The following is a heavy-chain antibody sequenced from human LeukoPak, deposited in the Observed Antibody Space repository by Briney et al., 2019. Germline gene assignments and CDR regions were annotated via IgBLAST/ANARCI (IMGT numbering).Heavy chain of an antibody. CDR1: GYTFTGYY. V-gene: IGHV1-2*06. D-gene: IGHD1-26*01. Sequence: GASVKVSCKASGYTFTGYYMHWVRQAPGQGLEWMGRINPNSGGTNYAQKFQGRVTMTRDTSISTAYMELSRLRSDDTAVYYCAREIVGATGWFDPWGQGTLVTVSS. CDR2: INPNSGGT. CDR3: AREIVGATGWFDP. J-gene: IGHJ5*02.